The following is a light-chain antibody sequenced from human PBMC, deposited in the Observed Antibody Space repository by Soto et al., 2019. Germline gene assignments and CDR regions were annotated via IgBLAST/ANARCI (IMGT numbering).Light chain of an antibody. CDR1: SSDVGGYNY. V-gene: IGLV2-14*01. Sequence: SVLTQPASVSGSPGQSITISCTGTSSDVGGYNYVSWYQQHPDKAPKLMIYDVSNRPSGVSNRFSGSKSGNTASLTISGLQAEDEADYYCNSYTSSSTYVFGTGTKVTVL. CDR3: NSYTSSSTYV. J-gene: IGLJ1*01. CDR2: DVS.